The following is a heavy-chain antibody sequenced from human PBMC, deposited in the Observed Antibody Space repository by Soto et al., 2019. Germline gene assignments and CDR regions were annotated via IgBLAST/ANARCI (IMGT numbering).Heavy chain of an antibody. CDR2: IYYSGST. CDR1: GGSISSSRYY. V-gene: IGHV4-39*01. Sequence: SETLSLTCTVSGGSISSSRYYWGWIRQPPGKGLEWIGSIYYSGSTYYNPSLKSRVTISVDTSKNQFSLKLSSVTAADTAVYYCARVHSGATINPYWGQGTLVTGSS. D-gene: IGHD1-26*01. J-gene: IGHJ4*02. CDR3: ARVHSGATINPY.